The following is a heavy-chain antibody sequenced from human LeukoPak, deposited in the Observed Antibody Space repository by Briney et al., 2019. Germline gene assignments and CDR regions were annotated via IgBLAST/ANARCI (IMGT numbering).Heavy chain of an antibody. CDR2: ISYHGRDQ. V-gene: IGHV3-30-3*02. D-gene: IGHD1-26*01. Sequence: GGSRRLSCAASGFIFSTYAMHWVRQAPGKGLEWVAVISYHGRDQYYADSVKGRFTISRDNSKSTLSLQMNSLRAEDTAVYYCAKTSGSYDYWGQGTLVTVSS. J-gene: IGHJ4*02. CDR1: GFIFSTYA. CDR3: AKTSGSYDY.